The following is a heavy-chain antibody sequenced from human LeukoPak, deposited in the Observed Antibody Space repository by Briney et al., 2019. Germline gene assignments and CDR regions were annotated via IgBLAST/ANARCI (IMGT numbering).Heavy chain of an antibody. V-gene: IGHV4-4*07. Sequence: PSETLSLTCTVSGGSISSYYWSWVRQPAGKGLEWIGRIYASGNTNYNPSLKGRVTMTVDTSKNQFSLNLSSVTAADTAVYYCARRDSSGWYRYFDLWGRGTLVTVSS. CDR1: GGSISSYY. CDR3: ARRDSSGWYRYFDL. J-gene: IGHJ2*01. D-gene: IGHD6-19*01. CDR2: IYASGNT.